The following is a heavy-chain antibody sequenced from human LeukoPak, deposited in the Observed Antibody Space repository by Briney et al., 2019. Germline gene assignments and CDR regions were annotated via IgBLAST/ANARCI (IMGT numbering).Heavy chain of an antibody. J-gene: IGHJ4*02. D-gene: IGHD6-13*01. CDR1: GYTFTGYY. Sequence: GASVKVSCKASGYTFTGYYMHWVRQAPGKGLEWMGRINRKSGGTNYAQKVQGRVTMNRDTSISTAYMELSRLRSDDTAVYYCAGSISWYYFDYWGQGTLVTVSS. V-gene: IGHV1-2*06. CDR2: INRKSGGT. CDR3: AGSISWYYFDY.